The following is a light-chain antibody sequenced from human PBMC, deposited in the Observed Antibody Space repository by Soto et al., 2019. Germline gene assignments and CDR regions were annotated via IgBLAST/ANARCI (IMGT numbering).Light chain of an antibody. Sequence: EIVMTQSPATLSVSPGERATLSCRASQSVSSNLAWYQQKPGQAPRLLIYGASTRATGIPARFSGSGSGTEFTLTISSLQSEDFAVYYCKQYNHWPRNTFGPGTKVDIK. CDR1: QSVSSN. CDR2: GAS. CDR3: KQYNHWPRNT. V-gene: IGKV3-15*01. J-gene: IGKJ3*01.